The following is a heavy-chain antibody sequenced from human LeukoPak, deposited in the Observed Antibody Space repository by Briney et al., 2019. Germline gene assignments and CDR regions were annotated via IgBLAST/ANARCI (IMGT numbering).Heavy chain of an antibody. CDR2: ITSSGANT. CDR3: ARDQNRGSDV. J-gene: IGHJ6*04. Sequence: PGGSLRLSCAVSGFTFSTYAMSWVRQAPGKGLEWVSSITSSGANTYHAVSVKGRFTISRENSKDTLYLQMNSLRAEDTAVYYCARDQNRGSDVWGKGTTVTVSS. CDR1: GFTFSTYA. D-gene: IGHD3-10*01. V-gene: IGHV3-23*01.